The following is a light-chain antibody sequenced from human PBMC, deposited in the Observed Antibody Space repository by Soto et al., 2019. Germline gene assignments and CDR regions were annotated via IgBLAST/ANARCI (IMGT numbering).Light chain of an antibody. CDR1: QSISSW. Sequence: DIQMTQSPSTLSASVGDRLTITCRASQSISSWVAWYQQKPGKAPKLLIYKASTLKSGVPSRFSGSGSGTEFTLTISSLQPDDFATYYCQHYNSYSEAFGQGTKVDIK. J-gene: IGKJ1*01. CDR3: QHYNSYSEA. V-gene: IGKV1-5*03. CDR2: KAS.